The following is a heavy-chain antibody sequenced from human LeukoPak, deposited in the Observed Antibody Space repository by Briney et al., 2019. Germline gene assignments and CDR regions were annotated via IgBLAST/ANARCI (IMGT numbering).Heavy chain of an antibody. D-gene: IGHD1-26*01. V-gene: IGHV3-23*01. J-gene: IGHJ4*02. CDR2: ISGSGGDT. Sequence: GGSLRLSCAASGFTFSNFPMTWVRQAPGKGPEWVSAISGSGGDTYYADSVKGRFTISRDNSKNTLYLQMNSLRAEDTAVYYCAKKGATTGDFDYWGQGTLVTVSS. CDR3: AKKGATTGDFDY. CDR1: GFTFSNFP.